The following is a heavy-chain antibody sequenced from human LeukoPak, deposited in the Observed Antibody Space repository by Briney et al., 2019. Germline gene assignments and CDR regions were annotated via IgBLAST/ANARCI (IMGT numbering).Heavy chain of an antibody. J-gene: IGHJ6*03. Sequence: PSETLSLTCTVSGGSISSSSYYWGWTRQPPGKGLEWIGSIYYSGSTYYHPSLKSRVTISVDTSKNQFSLKLSSVTAADTAVYYCARGNYDILTGYYPYYYYYMDVWGKGTTVTVSS. D-gene: IGHD3-9*01. V-gene: IGHV4-39*07. CDR3: ARGNYDILTGYYPYYYYYMDV. CDR2: IYYSGST. CDR1: GGSISSSSYY.